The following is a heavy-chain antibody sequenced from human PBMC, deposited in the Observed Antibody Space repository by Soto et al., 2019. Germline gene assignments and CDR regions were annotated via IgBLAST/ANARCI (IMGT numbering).Heavy chain of an antibody. CDR1: GFTFRSYA. V-gene: IGHV3-23*01. Sequence: GGSLRLSCAASGFTFRSYALSWVLQAPGKGLEWVSTVSDTGLSTYYAGSVTGRFTISRDNSRNTLYLQMNGLRAEDTAVYYCAKSFYDSSGFDSWGLGTLVTVSS. CDR3: AKSFYDSSGFDS. D-gene: IGHD3-22*01. CDR2: VSDTGLST. J-gene: IGHJ5*01.